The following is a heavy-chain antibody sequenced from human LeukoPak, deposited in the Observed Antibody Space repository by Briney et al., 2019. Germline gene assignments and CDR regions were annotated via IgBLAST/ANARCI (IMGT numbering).Heavy chain of an antibody. CDR1: GFTFSSYG. D-gene: IGHD6-6*01. Sequence: GGSLRLSCAASGFTFSSYGISWARQAPGKGLEWVSFISGTGGSTYYADSVKGGFTISRDNAKNTLYLQMNSLRAEDTAVYYCARDGYSSSFYFDYWGQGTLVTVSS. V-gene: IGHV3-23*01. J-gene: IGHJ4*02. CDR3: ARDGYSSSFYFDY. CDR2: ISGTGGST.